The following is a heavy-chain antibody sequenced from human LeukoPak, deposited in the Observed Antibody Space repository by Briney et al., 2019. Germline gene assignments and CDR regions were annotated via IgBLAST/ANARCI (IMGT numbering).Heavy chain of an antibody. CDR3: ARTHSNGWYSVGYYYMDV. CDR1: GYTFTGYY. CDR2: INPNSGGT. J-gene: IGHJ6*03. Sequence: ASVKVSCKASGYTFTGYYMHWVRQAPGQGLEWMGWINPNSGGTNYAQKFQGRVTMTTDTSTSTAYMELRSLRSDDTAMYFCARTHSNGWYSVGYYYMDVWGKGTTVTVSS. V-gene: IGHV1-2*02. D-gene: IGHD6-19*01.